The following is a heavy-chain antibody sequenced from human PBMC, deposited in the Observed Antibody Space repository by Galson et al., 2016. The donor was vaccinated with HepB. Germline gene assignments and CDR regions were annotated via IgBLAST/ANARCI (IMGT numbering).Heavy chain of an antibody. D-gene: IGHD3-16*01. CDR2: IIPLFNTP. J-gene: IGHJ5*02. CDR3: TTGDSHHLIPRAES. Sequence: SVKVSCKASGGTFNTFAFTWMRQAPGQGLEWVGGIIPLFNTPNYAQKLHGRLTINADKATSTAYMELTSLTSEDTAVYYCTTGDSHHLIPRAESWGQGTPITVSS. CDR1: GGTFNTFA. V-gene: IGHV1-69*06.